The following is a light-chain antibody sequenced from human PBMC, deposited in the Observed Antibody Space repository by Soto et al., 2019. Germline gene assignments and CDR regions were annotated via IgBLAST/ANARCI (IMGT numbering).Light chain of an antibody. CDR2: SAS. CDR3: QQHNNWPPQT. J-gene: IGKJ2*01. CDR1: QSVGTN. V-gene: IGKV3-15*01. Sequence: IVMTQSPATLSVSPGESATLSCRASQSVGTNLAWYQQTPGQAPRVLIYSASTRATGIPARFSGSGSDTEFTLSISGLQSEDFVIDYCQQHNNWPPQTFGQGTKLEIK.